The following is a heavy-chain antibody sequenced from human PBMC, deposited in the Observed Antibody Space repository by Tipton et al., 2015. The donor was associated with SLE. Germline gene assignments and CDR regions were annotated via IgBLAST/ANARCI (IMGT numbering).Heavy chain of an antibody. J-gene: IGHJ4*02. V-gene: IGHV4-61*02. CDR1: SYSISSGGCY. CDR3: ARGTIASRPGYFDN. Sequence: TLSLTCTASSYSISSGGCYWNWLRQPAVKGLEWIGLIYSGGSSDYNPSLKSRVTISVDTPKNQFSLRLTSVTATDTAVYFCARGTIASRPGYFDNWGQGMLVTVSS. D-gene: IGHD6-6*01. CDR2: IYSGGSS.